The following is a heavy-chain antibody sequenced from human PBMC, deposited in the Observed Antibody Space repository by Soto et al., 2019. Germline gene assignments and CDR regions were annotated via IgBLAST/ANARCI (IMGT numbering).Heavy chain of an antibody. Sequence: GGSLRLSCAASGFTFSSYAMSWVRQAPGKGLEWVSAISGSGGSTYYADSVKGRFTISRDNSKNTLYLQMNSLRAEDTAVYYCAKAMVRGVIITFALDYWGQGTLVTVSS. CDR1: GFTFSSYA. CDR2: ISGSGGST. J-gene: IGHJ4*02. D-gene: IGHD3-10*01. CDR3: AKAMVRGVIITFALDY. V-gene: IGHV3-23*01.